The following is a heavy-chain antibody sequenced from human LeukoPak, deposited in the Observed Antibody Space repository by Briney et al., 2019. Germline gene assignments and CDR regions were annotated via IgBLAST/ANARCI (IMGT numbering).Heavy chain of an antibody. V-gene: IGHV4-59*07. J-gene: IGHJ1*01. D-gene: IGHD3-22*01. Sequence: KPSDTLSLTCTVSGGSISSHYWSWIRQPPGKGLEWIGYIYYSGSTNYNPSLKSRVTISVDTSKNQFSLKLSSVTAADTAVYYCASWGGYYYDSSGFRYFQHWGQGTLVTVSS. CDR2: IYYSGST. CDR3: ASWGGYYYDSSGFRYFQH. CDR1: GGSISSHY.